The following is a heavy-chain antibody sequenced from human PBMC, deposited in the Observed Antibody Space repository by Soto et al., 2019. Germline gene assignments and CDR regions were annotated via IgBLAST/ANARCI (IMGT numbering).Heavy chain of an antibody. V-gene: IGHV1-46*03. D-gene: IGHD2-15*01. CDR1: GYTFTSYY. Sequence: QVQLVQSGAEVKKPGASVKDSCKASGYTFTSYYMHWVRQAPGQGLEWMGIINPSGGSTSYAQKFQCRVTMTRDTSTSTVYMELSSLRYEDTAVYYCARSSIVVVVAAPFDPWGQGTLVTVSS. CDR2: INPSGGST. J-gene: IGHJ5*02. CDR3: ARSSIVVVVAAPFDP.